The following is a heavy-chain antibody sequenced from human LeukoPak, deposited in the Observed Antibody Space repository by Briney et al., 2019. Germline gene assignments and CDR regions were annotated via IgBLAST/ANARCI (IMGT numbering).Heavy chain of an antibody. D-gene: IGHD6-13*01. J-gene: IGHJ1*01. CDR1: GGSFSGYY. Sequence: SETLSLTCAVYGGSFSGYYWSWIRQPPGKGLEWIGEINHSGSTNYNPSLKSRVTISVDTSKNQFSLKLSSVTAADTAVYYCARDMGHGAWYGAEYFQHWGQGTLVAVSS. CDR3: ARDMGHGAWYGAEYFQH. V-gene: IGHV4-34*01. CDR2: INHSGST.